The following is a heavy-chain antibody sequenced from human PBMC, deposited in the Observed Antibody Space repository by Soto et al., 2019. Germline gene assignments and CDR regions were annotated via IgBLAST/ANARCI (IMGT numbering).Heavy chain of an antibody. Sequence: ASVKVSCNASGATLSSYAISWVRQAPGQGLEWMGGIIPIFGTANYAQKFQGRVTITADESTSTAYMELSSLRSEDTAVYYCARAPLKILDAYYYYYGMDVWDQGTTVTVSS. V-gene: IGHV1-69*13. CDR3: ARAPLKILDAYYYYYGMDV. CDR2: IIPIFGTA. CDR1: GATLSSYA. J-gene: IGHJ6*02.